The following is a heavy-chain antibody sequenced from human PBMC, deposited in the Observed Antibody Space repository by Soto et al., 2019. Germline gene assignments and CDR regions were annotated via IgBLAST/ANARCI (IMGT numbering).Heavy chain of an antibody. V-gene: IGHV1-3*01. J-gene: IGHJ4*02. CDR1: GYTFTSYA. Sequence: ASVKVSCKASGYTFTSYAMHWVRQAPGQRLEWMGWINAGNGNTKYSQKFQGRVTITRDTSASTAYMELSSLRSEDTAVYYCAREGWKAMVPDYWGQGTLVTVSS. CDR3: AREGWKAMVPDY. D-gene: IGHD5-18*01. CDR2: INAGNGNT.